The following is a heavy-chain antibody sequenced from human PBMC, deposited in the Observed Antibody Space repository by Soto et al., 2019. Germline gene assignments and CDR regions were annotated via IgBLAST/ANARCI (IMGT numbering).Heavy chain of an antibody. Sequence: SGPTLVKPTQTLTLTCTFSGFSLSTSGVGVGWIRQPPGKALEWLALIYWDDDKRYSPSLKSRLTITKDTSKNRVVLTMTNMDPVDTATYYWARPRPGTTIFGVVLSEYYFDYWGQGTLVTVSS. CDR1: GFSLSTSGVG. J-gene: IGHJ4*02. V-gene: IGHV2-5*02. CDR2: IYWDDDK. D-gene: IGHD3-3*01. CDR3: ARPRPGTTIFGVVLSEYYFDY.